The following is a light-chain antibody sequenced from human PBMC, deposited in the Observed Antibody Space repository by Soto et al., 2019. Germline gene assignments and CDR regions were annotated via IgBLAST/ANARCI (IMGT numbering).Light chain of an antibody. CDR3: LLAYRGARV. CDR2: DTS. CDR1: TGAVTSGHY. V-gene: IGLV7-46*01. Sequence: QAVVTQEPSLTVSPGGTVTLTCGSSTGAVTSGHYPYWFQQKPGQAPRTLIYDTSNTHSWTPARFSGSLLGVKAALTLSGAQPEDEAEYYCLLAYRGARVFGGGTQLTVL. J-gene: IGLJ7*01.